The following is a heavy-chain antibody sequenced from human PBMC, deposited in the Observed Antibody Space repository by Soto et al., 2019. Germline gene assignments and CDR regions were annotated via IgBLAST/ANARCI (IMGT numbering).Heavy chain of an antibody. J-gene: IGHJ4*02. CDR1: GYTFTIYA. V-gene: IGHV1-3*01. CDR2: INAGNGNT. Sequence: ASVKVSCKASGYTFTIYAMHWVRQAPGQRLEWMGWINAGNGNTKYSQKFQGRVTITRDTSASTAYMELSSLRSEDTAVYYCARAPYSQLERKYYFDYWGQGTLVTVSS. CDR3: ARAPYSQLERKYYFDY. D-gene: IGHD1-1*01.